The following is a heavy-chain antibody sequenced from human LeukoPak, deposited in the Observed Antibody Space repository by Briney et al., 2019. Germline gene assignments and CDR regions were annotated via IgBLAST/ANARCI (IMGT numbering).Heavy chain of an antibody. Sequence: GGSLRLSCAASGFTFSSYAMSWVRQAPGKGLEWVSAISGSGGSTYYADSVKGRFTISRDNSKNTLYLQMNSLRAEDTAVYYCARVYPEEQLSYYFDYWGQGTLVTVSS. CDR2: ISGSGGST. CDR1: GFTFSSYA. J-gene: IGHJ4*02. V-gene: IGHV3-23*01. CDR3: ARVYPEEQLSYYFDY. D-gene: IGHD6-13*01.